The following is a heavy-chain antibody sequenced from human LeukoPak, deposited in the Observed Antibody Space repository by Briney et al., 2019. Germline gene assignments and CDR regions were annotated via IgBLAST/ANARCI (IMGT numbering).Heavy chain of an antibody. CDR2: IYSGGST. CDR1: GFTVSSNY. CDR3: ARVYYDSSGYYSYYFDY. Sequence: GGSLRLSCAASGFTVSSNYMSWVRQAPGKGLEWVSVIYSGGSTYYADSVKGRFTISRDNSKNTLYLQMNSLRAEDTAVYYCARVYYDSSGYYSYYFDYWGQGTLVTVSS. J-gene: IGHJ4*02. V-gene: IGHV3-66*01. D-gene: IGHD3-22*01.